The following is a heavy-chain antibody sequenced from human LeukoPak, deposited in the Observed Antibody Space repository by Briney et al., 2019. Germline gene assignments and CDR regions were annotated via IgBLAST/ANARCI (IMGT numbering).Heavy chain of an antibody. Sequence: ASVKVSCKASGYTFTSYGISWVRQAPGQGLEWMGWISVYNGNTNYAQKLQGRVTMTTDTSTSTAYMELRSLRSDDTAVYYCARAGSYCSSTSCSDYWGQGTLVTVSS. V-gene: IGHV1-18*01. CDR3: ARAGSYCSSTSCSDY. J-gene: IGHJ4*02. D-gene: IGHD2-2*01. CDR2: ISVYNGNT. CDR1: GYTFTSYG.